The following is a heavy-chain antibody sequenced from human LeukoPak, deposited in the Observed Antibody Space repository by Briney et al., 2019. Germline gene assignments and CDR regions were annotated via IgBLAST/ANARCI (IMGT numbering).Heavy chain of an antibody. D-gene: IGHD2-2*02. CDR1: GYTFTGYY. V-gene: IGHV1-2*02. J-gene: IGHJ1*01. Sequence: ASVKVSCKASGYTFTGYYMHWVRQAPGQGLEWMGWINPNGGATNYAQNFQGRVTMTRDTSISTAYMELSRLRSDDTAVYYCASGLGYCSSTSCYKHFQHWGQGTLVTVSS. CDR2: INPNGGAT. CDR3: ASGLGYCSSTSCYKHFQH.